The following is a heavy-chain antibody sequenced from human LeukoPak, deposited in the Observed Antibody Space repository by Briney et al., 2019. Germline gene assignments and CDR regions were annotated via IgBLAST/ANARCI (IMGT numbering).Heavy chain of an antibody. J-gene: IGHJ6*02. D-gene: IGHD1-1*01. CDR1: GFTFNNYW. V-gene: IGHV3-74*01. Sequence: GGSLRLSCAASGFTFNNYWIHWVRQVPGKGLVWVSRINNDGSSASYVDSVRGRFTISRDNAKNTLFLQMNSLRAEDTAVYYCARRGTGHGMDVWGQGTTVIVSS. CDR3: ARRGTGHGMDV. CDR2: INNDGSSA.